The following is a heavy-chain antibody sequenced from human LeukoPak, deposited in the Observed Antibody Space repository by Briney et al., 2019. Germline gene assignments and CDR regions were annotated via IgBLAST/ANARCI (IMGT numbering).Heavy chain of an antibody. CDR3: ARGLEDRISIFGVVKFYYFDF. CDR1: GGSFSNYY. CDR2: IDHSGSS. V-gene: IGHV4-34*01. Sequence: SETLSLTCAVYGGSFSNYYWTWIRQPPGKGLEWIGEIDHSGSSHYNPSLKSRVTISVDTSKNQLSLELSSVTAADTAVYYCARGLEDRISIFGVVKFYYFDFWGQGTLVTVSS. D-gene: IGHD3-3*01. J-gene: IGHJ4*02.